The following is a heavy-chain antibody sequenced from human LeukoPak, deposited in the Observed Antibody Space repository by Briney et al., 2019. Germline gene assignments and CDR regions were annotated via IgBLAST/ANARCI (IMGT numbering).Heavy chain of an antibody. CDR1: GYTFTSYD. Sequence: ASVKVSCKAYGYTFTSYDINWVRQATGQGLEWMGWMNPNRGNTGYAQKFQGRVTMTRNTSISTAYMELSSLRSEDTAVYYCARACGDYVACYYGMDVWGQGTTVTVSS. V-gene: IGHV1-8*01. D-gene: IGHD4-17*01. J-gene: IGHJ6*02. CDR3: ARACGDYVACYYGMDV. CDR2: MNPNRGNT.